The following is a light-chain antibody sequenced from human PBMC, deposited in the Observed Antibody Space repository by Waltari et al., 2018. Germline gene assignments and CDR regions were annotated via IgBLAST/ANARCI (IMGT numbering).Light chain of an antibody. CDR1: SRDVGGYHF. CDR2: EVS. V-gene: IGLV2-14*01. J-gene: IGLJ1*01. CDR3: SSYTTFSTLV. Sequence: QSALTQPASVSGSPGQSIVISCPGTSRDVGGYHFVQWYQHYPGEAPKLLIYEVSYRPSGVSNRFFGSKSGNTASLTISGLQAEDEADYYCSSYTTFSTLVFGTGTKVTVL.